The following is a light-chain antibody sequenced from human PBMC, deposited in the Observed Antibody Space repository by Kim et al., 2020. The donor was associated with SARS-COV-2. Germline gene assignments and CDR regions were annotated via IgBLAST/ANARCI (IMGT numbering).Light chain of an antibody. CDR3: TSYTSSSTVV. J-gene: IGLJ2*01. V-gene: IGLV2-18*02. CDR1: SSDVGSYNH. Sequence: GQSVTISCTGTSSDVGSYNHVSWYQQPPGTAPKLMIYEVSNRPSGVPDRFSGSKSGNTASLTISGLQAEDEADYYCTSYTSSSTVVFGGGTKVTVL. CDR2: EVS.